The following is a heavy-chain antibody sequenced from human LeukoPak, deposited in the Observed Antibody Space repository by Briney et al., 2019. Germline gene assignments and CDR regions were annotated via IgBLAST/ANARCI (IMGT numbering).Heavy chain of an antibody. CDR3: ARDSGYDLT. J-gene: IGHJ5*02. CDR1: GYSISSGYY. Sequence: SETLSLTCAVSGYSISSGYYWGWIRQPPGKGLEWIGSIYHSGSTYYSPSLKSRVTISVDTSKNQFSLKLSSVTAADTAVYYCARDSGYDLTWGQGTLVTVSS. CDR2: IYHSGST. D-gene: IGHD5-12*01. V-gene: IGHV4-38-2*02.